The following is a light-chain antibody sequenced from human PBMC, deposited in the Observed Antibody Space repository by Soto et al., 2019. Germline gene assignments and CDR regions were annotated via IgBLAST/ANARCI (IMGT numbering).Light chain of an antibody. CDR2: GNS. V-gene: IGLV1-40*01. Sequence: QSVLTQPPSVSGAPGQRVTISCTGSSSNIGAGHDVHWYQQLPGTAPKLLIYGNSNRPSGVPDRFSGSKSGTSASLAITGLQAEDEADYYCQSYDSSLSAYVFGTGTRSPS. J-gene: IGLJ1*01. CDR1: SSNIGAGHD. CDR3: QSYDSSLSAYV.